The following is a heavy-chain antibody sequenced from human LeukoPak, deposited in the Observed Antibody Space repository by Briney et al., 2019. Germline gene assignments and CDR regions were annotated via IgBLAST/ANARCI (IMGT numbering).Heavy chain of an antibody. J-gene: IGHJ1*01. CDR2: INHSGST. V-gene: IGHV4-34*01. CDR1: GFTFSRSG. Sequence: PGGSLRLSCAASGFTFSRSGMSWVRQPPGKGLEWIGEINHSGSTNYNPSLKSRVTISVDTSKNQFSLKLSSVTAADTAVYYCARTPSFHYGDYREHWGQGTLVTVSS. CDR3: ARTPSFHYGDYREH. D-gene: IGHD4-17*01.